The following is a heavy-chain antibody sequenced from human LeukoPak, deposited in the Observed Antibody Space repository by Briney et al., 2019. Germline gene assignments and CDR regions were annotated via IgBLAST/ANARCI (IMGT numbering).Heavy chain of an antibody. CDR3: TNPDSSGYLDY. CDR1: GFTFGDYA. CDR2: IRSKAYGGTT. Sequence: GGSLRLSCTASGFTFGDYAMSWVRQAPGKGLEWVGFIRSKAYGGTTEYAASVKGRFTISRDDSKSIAYLQMNSLKTEDTAVYYCTNPDSSGYLDYWGQGTLVIVSS. J-gene: IGHJ4*02. V-gene: IGHV3-49*04. D-gene: IGHD3-22*01.